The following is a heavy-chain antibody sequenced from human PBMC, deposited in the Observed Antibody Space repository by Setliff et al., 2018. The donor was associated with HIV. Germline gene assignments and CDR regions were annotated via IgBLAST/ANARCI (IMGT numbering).Heavy chain of an antibody. D-gene: IGHD3-9*01. CDR3: AKTIGRYFDIFDN. Sequence: SETLSLTCAVSSGSISSGNYDWTWIRQPAGKGLEWIGRIYTRGSSDYNPSLKSRVTTSVDTPKNQFSLKLNSVTAADTAVYYCAKTIGRYFDIFDNWGQGTLVTVSS. CDR2: IYTRGSS. CDR1: SGSISSGNYD. V-gene: IGHV4-61*02. J-gene: IGHJ4*02.